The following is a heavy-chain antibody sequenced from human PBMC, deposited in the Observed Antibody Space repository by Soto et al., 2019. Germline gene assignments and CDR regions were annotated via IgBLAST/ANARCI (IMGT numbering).Heavy chain of an antibody. CDR2: ISSSGSTI. Sequence: GGSLRLSCAASGFTFSDYYMCWIRQAPGKGLEWVSYISSSGSTIYYADSVKGRFTISRDNAKNSLYLQMNSLRAEDTAVYYCARGYDYGDYYYYYMDVWGKGTTVTVS. CDR3: ARGYDYGDYYYYYMDV. J-gene: IGHJ6*03. CDR1: GFTFSDYY. D-gene: IGHD4-17*01. V-gene: IGHV3-11*01.